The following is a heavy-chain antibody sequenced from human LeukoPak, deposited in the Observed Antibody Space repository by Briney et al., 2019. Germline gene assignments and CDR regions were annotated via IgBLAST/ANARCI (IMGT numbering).Heavy chain of an antibody. CDR3: TTGEAGFSRYEY. V-gene: IGHV1-18*01. Sequence: ASVKVSCKISGNTLPTPAITWVRQAPGEGPEWMGWSSLANGNTNYAQKLQGRVTMTIDKSTTTAYMELRSLRSDDTATYYCTTGEAGFSRYEYWGQGTVVTVSS. D-gene: IGHD6-19*01. J-gene: IGHJ4*02. CDR1: GNTLPTPA. CDR2: SSLANGNT.